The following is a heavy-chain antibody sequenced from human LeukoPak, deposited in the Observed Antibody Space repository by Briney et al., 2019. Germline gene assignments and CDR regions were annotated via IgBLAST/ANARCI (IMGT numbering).Heavy chain of an antibody. CDR3: AKGTMVRGAPYDY. V-gene: IGHV3-7*01. D-gene: IGHD3-10*01. CDR1: GFTFSSYW. Sequence: GGSLRLSCAASGFTFSSYWMSWVRQAPGKGLEWVANIKQDGSEKYYVDSVKGRFTISRDNSKNTLYLQMNSLRAEDTAVYYCAKGTMVRGAPYDYWGQGTLVTVSS. J-gene: IGHJ4*02. CDR2: IKQDGSEK.